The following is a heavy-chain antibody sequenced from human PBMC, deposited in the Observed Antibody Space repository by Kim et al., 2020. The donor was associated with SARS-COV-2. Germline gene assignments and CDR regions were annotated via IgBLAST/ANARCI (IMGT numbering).Heavy chain of an antibody. J-gene: IGHJ3*02. D-gene: IGHD2-15*01. Sequence: LTCATSGFTFSSYSMNWVRQAPGKGLEWVSHVSGSGTTTKYADSVKGRFTISRDNAKNSLYQQMSGLRAEDTAVYYCVRENYWAFDIWGQGAMVT. CDR2: VSGSGTTT. V-gene: IGHV3-48*04. CDR3: VRENYWAFDI. CDR1: GFTFSSYS.